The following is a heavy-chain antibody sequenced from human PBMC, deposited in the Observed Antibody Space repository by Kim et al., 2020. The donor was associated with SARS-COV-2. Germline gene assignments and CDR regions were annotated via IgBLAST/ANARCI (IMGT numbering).Heavy chain of an antibody. Sequence: SETLSLSCSVSGGSISSRSYFWGWIRQTPGKGLEWIGSIYFSGSTYYNPSLKSRVTISVDTSKNQFSLKLSSVTAADTAVYYCARQGTGWPRANFDYWGQGTLVTVSS. CDR1: GGSISSRSYF. CDR3: ARQGTGWPRANFDY. J-gene: IGHJ4*02. D-gene: IGHD6-19*01. CDR2: IYFSGST. V-gene: IGHV4-39*01.